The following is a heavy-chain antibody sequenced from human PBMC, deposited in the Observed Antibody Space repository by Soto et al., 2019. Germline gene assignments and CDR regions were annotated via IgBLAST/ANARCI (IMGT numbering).Heavy chain of an antibody. CDR3: AGLYHYDSSGYYDY. Sequence: ASVKVSCKASGNSFPTYYMHWVRQAPGQGLEWMGIINPSCGRTTYAQKFQGRVTMTRDTSTSTFHMELRSLTSEDTAVHYCAGLYHYDSSGYYDYWGQGTLVTVSS. V-gene: IGHV1-46*01. D-gene: IGHD3-22*01. J-gene: IGHJ4*02. CDR1: GNSFPTYY. CDR2: INPSCGRT.